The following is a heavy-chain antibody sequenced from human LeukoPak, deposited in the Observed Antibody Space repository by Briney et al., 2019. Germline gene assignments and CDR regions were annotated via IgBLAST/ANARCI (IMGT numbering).Heavy chain of an antibody. J-gene: IGHJ6*03. CDR1: GFTFSSYW. D-gene: IGHD2-15*01. CDR2: INQDGSEK. Sequence: GESLRLSCAASGFTFSSYWMIWVRQAPGKGLEWVANINQDGSEKFYVDSVRGRFTISRDNAKNSLFLQMNSLRAEDTAVYYCARVLRYCSGGNCYSGGLGYMDVWGKGTTVTISS. CDR3: ARVLRYCSGGNCYSGGLGYMDV. V-gene: IGHV3-7*03.